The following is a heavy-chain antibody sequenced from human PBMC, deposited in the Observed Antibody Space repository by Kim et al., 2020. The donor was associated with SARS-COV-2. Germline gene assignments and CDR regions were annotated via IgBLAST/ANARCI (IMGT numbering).Heavy chain of an antibody. CDR2: T. V-gene: IGHV4-30-4*05. J-gene: IGHJ6*02. D-gene: IGHD6-13*01. Sequence: TYDNPAIKGRVTISVDTSKTQFSLTLSSVTAADTAVYCCARGYGIFYGMDVWGQGTTVTVSS. CDR3: ARGYGIFYGMDV.